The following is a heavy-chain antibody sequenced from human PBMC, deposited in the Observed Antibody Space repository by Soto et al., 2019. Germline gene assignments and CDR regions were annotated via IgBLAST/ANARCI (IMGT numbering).Heavy chain of an antibody. CDR3: ARSGSGYDFDY. CDR2: ISSNGGST. Sequence: PGGSLRLSCAASGFTFSSYAMHWVRQAPGKGLEYVSAISSNGGSTYYADSVKGRFTISRDNSKNTLYLQMGSLRAEDMAVYYCARSGSGYDFDYWGQGTLVTAPQ. V-gene: IGHV3-64*02. CDR1: GFTFSSYA. D-gene: IGHD5-12*01. J-gene: IGHJ4*02.